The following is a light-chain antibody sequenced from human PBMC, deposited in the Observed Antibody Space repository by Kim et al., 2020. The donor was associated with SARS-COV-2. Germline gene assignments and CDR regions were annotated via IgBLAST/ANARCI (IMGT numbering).Light chain of an antibody. V-gene: IGKV3-15*01. CDR3: QQYNNWART. J-gene: IGKJ1*01. Sequence: VSPGERAPLSCRASQSVSSNLAWDQQKPGQAPRLLIYGASTRATGIPARFSGSGSGTEFTLTISSLQSEDFAVYYCQQYNNWARTFGQGTKVDIK. CDR1: QSVSSN. CDR2: GAS.